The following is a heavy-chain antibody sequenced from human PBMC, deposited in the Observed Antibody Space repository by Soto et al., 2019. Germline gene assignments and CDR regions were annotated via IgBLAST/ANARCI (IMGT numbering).Heavy chain of an antibody. V-gene: IGHV4-34*01. D-gene: IGHD3-10*01. CDR2: LNPSGGT. CDR1: GASFSGFY. J-gene: IGHJ1*01. Sequence: KTSETLSLTCAVYGASFSGFYWSWIRQPPGKGLEWIGELNPSGGTNYNASLKGRVSMSGDTSQNQFSLRLSFVTAADTAMYYCARARGGVQHWGQGTLVTVSS. CDR3: ARARGGVQH.